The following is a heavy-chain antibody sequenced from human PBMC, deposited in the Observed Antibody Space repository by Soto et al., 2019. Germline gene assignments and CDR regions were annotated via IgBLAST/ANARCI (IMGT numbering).Heavy chain of an antibody. J-gene: IGHJ6*02. D-gene: IGHD1-26*01. CDR1: GGSISSYY. Sequence: SETLSLTCTVSGGSISSYYWSWIRQPPGKGLEWIGYIYYSGSTNYNPSLKSRVTISVDTSKNQFSLKLSSVTAADTAVYYCARAPRDINWFNSGDYYYYGMAVWGQGTTVPVSS. CDR3: ARAPRDINWFNSGDYYYYGMAV. CDR2: IYYSGST. V-gene: IGHV4-59*01.